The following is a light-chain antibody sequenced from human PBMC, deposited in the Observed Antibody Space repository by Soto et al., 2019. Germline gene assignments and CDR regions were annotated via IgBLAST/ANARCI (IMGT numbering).Light chain of an antibody. CDR1: QTVRNNY. V-gene: IGKV3-20*01. Sequence: EFVLTQSPGTLSLSPGERATLSCRASQTVRNNYLAWYQQKPGQAPRLLVYGASKRATGIPDRFRGSGSGSEFTLTISGLEPEDFAVYFCQHFGSSPPVTFGQGTRLEIK. CDR2: GAS. J-gene: IGKJ5*01. CDR3: QHFGSSPPVT.